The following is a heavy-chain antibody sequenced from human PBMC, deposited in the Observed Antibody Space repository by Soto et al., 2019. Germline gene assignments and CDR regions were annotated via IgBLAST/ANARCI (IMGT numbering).Heavy chain of an antibody. CDR1: GFKFGDYA. CDR3: AKDRGPCSGNKCSSLYYYYGMDV. CDR2: VSWNSEIV. D-gene: IGHD2-15*01. J-gene: IGHJ6*02. Sequence: GGSLSLSCEASGFKFGDYAMHWVRQAPGQGLEWVSGVSWNSEIVGYADSVKGRFTISRDNAKNSLYLEMNSLRTEDTALYYCAKDRGPCSGNKCSSLYYYYGMDVWGQGTTVTVSS. V-gene: IGHV3-9*01.